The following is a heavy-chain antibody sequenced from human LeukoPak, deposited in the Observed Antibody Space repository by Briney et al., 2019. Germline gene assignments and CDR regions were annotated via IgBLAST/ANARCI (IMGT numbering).Heavy chain of an antibody. V-gene: IGHV1-24*01. J-gene: IGHJ5*02. Sequence: ASVKVSCKVTGNTLSEFSMYWVRHSPGKGLEWMGGFDPEVGETVYAQKFQGRVTMTEDTSTETAYMELSSLRSEDTAVYYCATDLLAGGLKTFDPWGQGTLVTVSP. CDR2: FDPEVGET. CDR1: GNTLSEFS. CDR3: ATDLLAGGLKTFDP.